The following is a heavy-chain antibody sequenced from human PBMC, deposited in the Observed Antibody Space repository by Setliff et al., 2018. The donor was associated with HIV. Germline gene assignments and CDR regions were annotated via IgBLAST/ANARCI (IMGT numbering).Heavy chain of an antibody. CDR2: IRPADSDT. CDR3: ARVFSAGWFDS. Sequence: GESLKISCKTSGYDFTTNWVGWVRQMPGRGLEWMGIIRPADSDTRVNPSFQGHVTISADKSISTTYLQWSSLRASDTAMYYCARVFSAGWFDSWGQGTLVTVSS. J-gene: IGHJ5*01. CDR1: GYDFTTNW. D-gene: IGHD6-13*01. V-gene: IGHV5-51*01.